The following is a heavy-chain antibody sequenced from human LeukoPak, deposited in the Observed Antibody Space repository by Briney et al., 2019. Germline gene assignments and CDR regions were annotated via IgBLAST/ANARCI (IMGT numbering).Heavy chain of an antibody. CDR3: ARGGRGCSSTSCYGVFDY. J-gene: IGHJ4*02. CDR2: IYPSGGST. CDR1: GYTFTSYY. Sequence: ASVKVSCKASGYTFTSYYMHWVRQAPGQGLGWMGIIYPSGGSTSYAQKFQGRVTMTRDMSTSTVYRELSSLRSEDTAVYYCARGGRGCSSTSCYGVFDYWGQGTLVTVSS. D-gene: IGHD2-2*01. V-gene: IGHV1-46*01.